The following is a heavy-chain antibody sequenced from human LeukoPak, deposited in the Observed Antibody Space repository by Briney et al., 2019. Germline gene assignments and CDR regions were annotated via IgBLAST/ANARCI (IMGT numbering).Heavy chain of an antibody. Sequence: ASVKVSRKGSGYTFIRYYMHSVRQAPGQGREGVGWINPNSGGTNNVQKFQGWVTMTRDTSISTAYMELSRLRSEDTAVYYCARGKDGRSGSYYGGREDRGDAFDIWGQGTMVTVSS. CDR3: ARGKDGRSGSYYGGREDRGDAFDI. D-gene: IGHD3-10*01. CDR2: INPNSGGT. J-gene: IGHJ3*02. V-gene: IGHV1-2*04. CDR1: GYTFIRYY.